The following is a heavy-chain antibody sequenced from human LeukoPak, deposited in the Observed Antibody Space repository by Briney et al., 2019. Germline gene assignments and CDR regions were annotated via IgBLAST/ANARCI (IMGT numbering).Heavy chain of an antibody. D-gene: IGHD3-10*01. CDR3: ARETTYYYGSGSMDV. CDR2: ISSSSSTI. V-gene: IGHV3-48*01. J-gene: IGHJ6*03. CDR1: GFTFSSYS. Sequence: GGSLRLSCAAFGFTFSSYSMNWVRQAPGKGLEWVSYISSSSSTIYYADSVKGRFTISRDNAKNSLYLQMNSLRAEDTAVYYCARETTYYYGSGSMDVWGKGTTVTVSS.